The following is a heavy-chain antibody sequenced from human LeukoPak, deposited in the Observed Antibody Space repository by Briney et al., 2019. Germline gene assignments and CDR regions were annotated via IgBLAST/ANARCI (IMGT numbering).Heavy chain of an antibody. V-gene: IGHV4-30-2*01. D-gene: IGHD2-2*01. CDR3: ARGYCSSTSCYGFDY. CDR2: IYHSGST. Sequence: PSQTLSLTCAVSGGSISSGGYSWSWLRQPPGKGLEWIGYIYHSGSTYYNPSLKSRVTISVDRSKNQFSLKLSSVTAADTAVYYCARGYCSSTSCYGFDYWGQGTLVTVSS. J-gene: IGHJ4*02. CDR1: GGSISSGGYS.